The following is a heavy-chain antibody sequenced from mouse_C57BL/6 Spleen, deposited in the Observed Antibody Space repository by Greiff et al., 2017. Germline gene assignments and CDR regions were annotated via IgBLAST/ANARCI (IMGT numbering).Heavy chain of an antibody. V-gene: IGHV1-64*01. CDR1: GYTFTSYW. CDR3: ARTSIYDGYPWFAY. Sequence: QVQLKQPGAELVKPGASVKLSCKASGYTFTSYWMHWVKQRPGQGLEWIGMIHPNSGSTNYNEKFKSKATLTVDKSSSTAYMQLSSLTSEDSAVYYCARTSIYDGYPWFAYWGQGTLVTVSA. D-gene: IGHD2-3*01. J-gene: IGHJ3*01. CDR2: IHPNSGST.